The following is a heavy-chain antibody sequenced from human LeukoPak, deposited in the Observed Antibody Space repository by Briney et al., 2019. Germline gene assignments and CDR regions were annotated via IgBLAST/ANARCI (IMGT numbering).Heavy chain of an antibody. J-gene: IGHJ3*02. CDR2: IIPIFGTA. V-gene: IGHV1-69*05. Sequence: GASVKVSCKASGGAFSSYAISWLRQAPGQGLEWMGRIIPIFGTANYAQKFQGRVTITTDESTSTAYMELSSLRSEETAVYYCARERAPFWSGYDDAFDIWGQGTMVTVSS. CDR1: GGAFSSYA. CDR3: ARERAPFWSGYDDAFDI. D-gene: IGHD3-3*01.